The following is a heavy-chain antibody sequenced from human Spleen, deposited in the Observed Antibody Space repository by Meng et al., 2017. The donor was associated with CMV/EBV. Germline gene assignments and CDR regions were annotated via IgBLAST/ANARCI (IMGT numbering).Heavy chain of an antibody. CDR2: IIPIFGTA. J-gene: IGHJ4*02. Sequence: QVQRVQSGAEVKKPGSSVTASCKASGGTFSSYAISWVRQAPGQGLEWMGGIIPIFGTANYAQKFQGRVTITADESTSTAYMELSSLRSEDTAVYYCARGGHSSGYFDYWGQGTLVTVSS. V-gene: IGHV1-69*12. D-gene: IGHD3-22*01. CDR1: GGTFSSYA. CDR3: ARGGHSSGYFDY.